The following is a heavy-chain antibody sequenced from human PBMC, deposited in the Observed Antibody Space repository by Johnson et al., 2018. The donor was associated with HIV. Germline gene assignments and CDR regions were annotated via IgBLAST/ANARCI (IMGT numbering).Heavy chain of an antibody. Sequence: VQLVESGGGLVKPGGSLRLSCAASGFTFSNYWMTWVRKAPGKGLPWVANIHQDGGEKSYLDPMTCRFTISRDNSENTLFLQMNSLRDEDTAVYYCAKERTAMVTPFDAWGQGTRVTVSS. CDR1: GFTFSNYW. V-gene: IGHV3-7*01. CDR3: AKERTAMVTPFDA. J-gene: IGHJ3*01. D-gene: IGHD5-18*01. CDR2: IHQDGGEK.